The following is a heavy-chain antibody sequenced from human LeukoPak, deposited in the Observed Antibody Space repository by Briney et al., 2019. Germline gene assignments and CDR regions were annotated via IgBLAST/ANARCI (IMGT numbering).Heavy chain of an antibody. CDR2: INHSGST. J-gene: IGHJ5*02. Sequence: PSETLSLTCTVSGVSINSHYWSWIRQPPGKGLEWIGEINHSGSTNYNPSLKSRVTISVDTSKNQFSLKLSSVTAADTAVYYCARGYYYGSGSYYRRYNWFDPWGQGTLVTVSS. CDR3: ARGYYYGSGSYYRRYNWFDP. V-gene: IGHV4-34*01. D-gene: IGHD3-10*01. CDR1: GVSINSHY.